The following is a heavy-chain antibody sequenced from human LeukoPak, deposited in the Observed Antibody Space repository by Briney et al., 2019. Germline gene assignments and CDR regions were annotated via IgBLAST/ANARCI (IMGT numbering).Heavy chain of an antibody. D-gene: IGHD2-15*01. Sequence: ASVKVSCKSSGYTLTAYYIYWVRQAPGQGLEWMGRINPNSGGTDYAQNFQGRVTITRDTCISTAYMELSRLRSDDTAVYYCARGYCSGGTCYLVENWLDPWGQGTLVTVSS. J-gene: IGHJ5*02. CDR1: GYTLTAYY. CDR3: ARGYCSGGTCYLVENWLDP. CDR2: INPNSGGT. V-gene: IGHV1-2*06.